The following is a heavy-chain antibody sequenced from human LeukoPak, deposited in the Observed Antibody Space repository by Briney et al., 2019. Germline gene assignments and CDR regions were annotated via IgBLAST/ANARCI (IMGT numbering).Heavy chain of an antibody. J-gene: IGHJ3*02. V-gene: IGHV4-34*01. CDR1: GGSFSGYY. D-gene: IGHD5-18*01. Sequence: SETLSLTCAVYGGSFSGYYWSWIRQPPGKGLEWIGEINHSGSTNYNPSLKSRVTISVDTSKNQFSLKLSSVTAADTAVYYCARDGLWIQNAFDIWGQGTMVTVSS. CDR2: INHSGST. CDR3: ARDGLWIQNAFDI.